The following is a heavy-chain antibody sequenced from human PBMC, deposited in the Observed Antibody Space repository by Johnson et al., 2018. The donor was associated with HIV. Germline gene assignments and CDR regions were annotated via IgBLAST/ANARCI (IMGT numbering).Heavy chain of an antibody. D-gene: IGHD6-19*01. CDR3: AREGGQWLVLVDAFEI. Sequence: VQLVESGGGLVQPGGSLRLSCAVSGYSVTGYNMNWVRQAPVKGLEWVSVIYTGSDSTSYTDSVKDRFTISRDSSKNTRYLQMNSLRAEDTAEYYCAREGGQWLVLVDAFEIWGQGTMVTVSS. J-gene: IGHJ3*02. V-gene: IGHV3-66*01. CDR1: GYSVTGYN. CDR2: IYTGSDST.